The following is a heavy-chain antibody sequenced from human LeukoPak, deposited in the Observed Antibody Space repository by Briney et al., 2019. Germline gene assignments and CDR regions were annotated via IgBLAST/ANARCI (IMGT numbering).Heavy chain of an antibody. J-gene: IGHJ3*02. CDR2: IKQDGSET. CDR3: AEVDDAPRYSGSPETNDAFDI. D-gene: IGHD1-26*01. Sequence: PGGSLRLSCAASRFTLSNYWMSWVRQAPGKGLEWVANIKQDGSETYYVDSVKGRFTISRDNAKNSLSLQMNSLRAEDTAVYYCAEVDDAPRYSGSPETNDAFDIWGQGTMVTVSS. CDR1: RFTLSNYW. V-gene: IGHV3-7*01.